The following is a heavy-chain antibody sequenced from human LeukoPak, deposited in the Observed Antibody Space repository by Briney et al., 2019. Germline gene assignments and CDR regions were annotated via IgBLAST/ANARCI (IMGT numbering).Heavy chain of an antibody. J-gene: IGHJ4*02. D-gene: IGHD1-26*01. Sequence: QPGGSPRLSCAASGFTFSSYEMNWVRQAPGKGLEWVSYISSSGSTIYYADSVKVRFTISRDNAKNSLYLQMNSLRAEDTAVYYCARHSGSYRCFDYWGQGTLVTVSS. V-gene: IGHV3-48*03. CDR2: ISSSGSTI. CDR3: ARHSGSYRCFDY. CDR1: GFTFSSYE.